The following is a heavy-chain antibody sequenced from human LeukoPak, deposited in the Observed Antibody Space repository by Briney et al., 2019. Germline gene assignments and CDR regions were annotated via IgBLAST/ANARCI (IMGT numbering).Heavy chain of an antibody. V-gene: IGHV3-23*01. J-gene: IGHJ6*03. CDR3: ARVYYGSGSLHYYYYYMDV. Sequence: GGTLRLSCAASGFTFSSYGMSWVRQAPGKGLEWVSAISGSGGSTYYADSVKGRFTISRDNSKNTLYLQMNSLRAEDTAVYYCARVYYGSGSLHYYYYYMDVWGKGTTVTISS. CDR2: ISGSGGST. D-gene: IGHD3-10*01. CDR1: GFTFSSYG.